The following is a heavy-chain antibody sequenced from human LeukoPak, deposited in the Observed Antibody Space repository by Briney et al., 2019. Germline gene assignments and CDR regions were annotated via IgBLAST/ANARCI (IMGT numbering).Heavy chain of an antibody. CDR3: ARPAPYCSSTSCFNY. CDR1: GFTFDDYG. CDR2: INWNGGST. D-gene: IGHD2-2*01. Sequence: GGSLRLSCAASGFTFDDYGMSWVRQAPGKGLEWASGINWNGGSTGYADSVKGRFTISRDNAKNSLYLQMNSLRAEDTALYYCARPAPYCSSTSCFNYWGQGTLVTVSS. V-gene: IGHV3-20*04. J-gene: IGHJ4*02.